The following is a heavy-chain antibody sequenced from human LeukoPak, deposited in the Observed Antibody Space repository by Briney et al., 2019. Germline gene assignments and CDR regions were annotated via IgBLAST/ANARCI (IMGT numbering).Heavy chain of an antibody. CDR3: AREANGEYDILTGYDY. V-gene: IGHV1-46*01. J-gene: IGHJ4*02. Sequence: ASVKVSCKASGYTFTSYYMHWVRQAPGQGLEWMGIINPSGGSTSYAQKFQGRVTMTRDTSTSTVYMELSSLRSEDTAVYYCAREANGEYDILTGYDYWGQGTLVTVSS. D-gene: IGHD3-9*01. CDR2: INPSGGST. CDR1: GYTFTSYY.